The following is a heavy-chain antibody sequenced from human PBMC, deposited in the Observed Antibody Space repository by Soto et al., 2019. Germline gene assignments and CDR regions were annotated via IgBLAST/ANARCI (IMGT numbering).Heavy chain of an antibody. J-gene: IGHJ5*02. CDR2: HYSGGST. Sequence: GSLRLSCAISGFSVSSNYLSWVRQAPGKGLEWVSVHYSGGSTYYADSVQGRFTISRDKSNNTLYLQMRRVRAGDTAVYFCARHRHPRGTVGATSPLDPWGQGPQVTVSS. CDR1: GFSVSSNY. CDR3: ARHRHPRGTVGATSPLDP. D-gene: IGHD1-26*01. V-gene: IGHV3-53*01.